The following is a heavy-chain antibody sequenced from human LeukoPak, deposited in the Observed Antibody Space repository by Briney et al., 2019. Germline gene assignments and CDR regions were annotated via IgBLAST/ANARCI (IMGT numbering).Heavy chain of an antibody. CDR1: GVSISSSSYY. Sequence: PSETLSLTCTVSGVSISSSSYYWGWIRQPPGKGLEWIGNIYYSGSTNYNPSLKSRVTISVDKSKNQFSLKLSSVTAADTAVYYCASSGYYYYYYMDVWGKGTTVTVSS. CDR3: ASSGYYYYYYMDV. D-gene: IGHD1-26*01. CDR2: IYYSGST. J-gene: IGHJ6*03. V-gene: IGHV4-39*07.